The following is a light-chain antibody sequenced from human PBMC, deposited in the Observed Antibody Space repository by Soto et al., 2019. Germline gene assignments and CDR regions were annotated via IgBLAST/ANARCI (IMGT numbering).Light chain of an antibody. V-gene: IGKV3-20*01. CDR3: QQYGGSSWT. J-gene: IGKJ1*01. CDR1: QSVSSN. Sequence: EIVMTQSPATLSVSPGERATLSCRASQSVSSNLAWYQQKPGQAPRLLISGASSRATGIPDRFSGSGSGTDFTLTISRLEPEDFAVYYCQQYGGSSWTFGQGTKVDIK. CDR2: GAS.